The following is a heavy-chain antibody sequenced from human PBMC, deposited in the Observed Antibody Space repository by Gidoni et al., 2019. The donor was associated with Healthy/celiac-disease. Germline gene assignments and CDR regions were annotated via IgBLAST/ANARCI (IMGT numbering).Heavy chain of an antibody. Sequence: QVQLQQWGAGLLKPSETLSLTCAVYGGSFSGYYWSWIRQPPGKGLEWIGEINHSGSTNYNPSLKSRVTISVDTSKNQFSLKLSSVTAADTAVYYCARGLGYTAIDYWGQGTLVTVSS. CDR2: INHSGST. D-gene: IGHD5-18*01. J-gene: IGHJ4*02. CDR3: ARGLGYTAIDY. V-gene: IGHV4-34*01. CDR1: GGSFSGYY.